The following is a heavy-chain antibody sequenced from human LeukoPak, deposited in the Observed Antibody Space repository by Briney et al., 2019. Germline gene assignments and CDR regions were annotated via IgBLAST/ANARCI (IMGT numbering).Heavy chain of an antibody. CDR1: GFTFSSYG. J-gene: IGHJ4*02. CDR3: ARDSGSPSGPFDY. V-gene: IGHV3-30*02. CDR2: IRYDGSNK. Sequence: GGSLRLSCAASGFTFSSYGMHWVRQAPGKGLEWVAFIRYDGSNKYYADSVKGRFTISRDNSKSTLYLQMNSLRADDTAVYYCARDSGSPSGPFDYWGQGTLLTVSS. D-gene: IGHD1-26*01.